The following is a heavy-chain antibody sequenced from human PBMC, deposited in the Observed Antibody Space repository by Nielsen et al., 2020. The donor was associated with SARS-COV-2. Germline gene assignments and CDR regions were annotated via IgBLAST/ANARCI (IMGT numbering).Heavy chain of an antibody. J-gene: IGHJ6*02. CDR2: INSDGSST. D-gene: IGHD5-24*01. CDR1: GFTFSSYW. Sequence: GESLKISCAASGFTFSSYWEHWVRQAPGKGLLWVSRINSDGSSTSYVDSVKGRFTISRDNAKNSLYLQMNSLRAEDTALYYCAKDSWDGYNLGDYYYGMDVWGQGTTVTVSS. CDR3: AKDSWDGYNLGDYYYGMDV. V-gene: IGHV3-74*01.